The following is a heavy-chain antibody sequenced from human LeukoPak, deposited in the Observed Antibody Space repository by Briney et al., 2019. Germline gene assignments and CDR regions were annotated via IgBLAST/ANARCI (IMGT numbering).Heavy chain of an antibody. V-gene: IGHV3-21*01. CDR3: ARDPSGPYDSRSTLDY. D-gene: IGHD3-22*01. CDR2: ISSSSSYI. Sequence: GGSLRLSSAASGFTFSSYSMNWVRQGPGKGLECVSSISSSSSYIYYADSVKGRFTISRDNAKNSLYLQMNSLRAEDTAVYYCARDPSGPYDSRSTLDYWGQGTLVTVSS. CDR1: GFTFSSYS. J-gene: IGHJ4*02.